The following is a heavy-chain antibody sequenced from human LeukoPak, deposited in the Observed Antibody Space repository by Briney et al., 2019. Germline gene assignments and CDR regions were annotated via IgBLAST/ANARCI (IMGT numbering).Heavy chain of an antibody. CDR2: IYYSGST. Sequence: ASQTLSLTCTVSGGSISSYYWSWIRQPPGKGLEWIGYIYYSGSTNYNPSLKSRVTISVDTSKNQFSLKLSSVTAADTAVYYCVGTVYYYYYMDVWGKGTTVTISS. J-gene: IGHJ6*03. V-gene: IGHV4-59*01. CDR3: VGTVYYYYYMDV. D-gene: IGHD4-17*01. CDR1: GGSISSYY.